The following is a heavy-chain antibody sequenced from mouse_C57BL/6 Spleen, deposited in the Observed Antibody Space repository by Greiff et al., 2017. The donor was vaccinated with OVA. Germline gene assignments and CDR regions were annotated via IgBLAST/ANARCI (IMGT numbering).Heavy chain of an antibody. CDR3: ARYDYDPFWFAY. Sequence: DVHLVESGGGLVQPGGSLSLSCAASGFTFTDYYMSWVRQPPGKALEWLGFIRNKANGYTTEYSASVKGRFTISRDNSQSILYLQMNALRAEDSATYYCARYDYDPFWFAYWGQGTLVTVSA. D-gene: IGHD2-4*01. J-gene: IGHJ3*01. V-gene: IGHV7-3*01. CDR1: GFTFTDYY. CDR2: IRNKANGYTT.